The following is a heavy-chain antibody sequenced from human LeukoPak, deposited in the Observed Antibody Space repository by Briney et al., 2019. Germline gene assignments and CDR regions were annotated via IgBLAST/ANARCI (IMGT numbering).Heavy chain of an antibody. V-gene: IGHV4-34*01. CDR3: AREQWLVRTHYYYYYGMDV. J-gene: IGHJ6*02. D-gene: IGHD6-19*01. CDR1: GGSFSGYY. CDR2: INHSGST. Sequence: SETLSLTCAVYGGSFSGYYWSWIRQPPGKGLEWIGEINHSGSTNYNPSLKSRVTISVDTSKNQFSLKLSSVTAADTAVYYCAREQWLVRTHYYYYYGMDVWGQGTTVTVSS.